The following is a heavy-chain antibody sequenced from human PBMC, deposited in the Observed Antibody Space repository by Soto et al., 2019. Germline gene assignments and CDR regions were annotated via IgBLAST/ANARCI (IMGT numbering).Heavy chain of an antibody. CDR3: AKGGSSGWPGGEDF. D-gene: IGHD6-19*01. V-gene: IGHV3-23*01. CDR1: GFTFSNYA. Sequence: EVQLLESGGGLVQPGGSLRLSCVVSGFTFSNYAMSWVRKTPGKGLEWVSGITSDGSTTCYADFVEGRFTISRDNSKNTVYLQLNSPRGEDAAVYFCAKGGSSGWPGGEDFWGQGTMVTVSS. J-gene: IGHJ4*02. CDR2: ITSDGSTT.